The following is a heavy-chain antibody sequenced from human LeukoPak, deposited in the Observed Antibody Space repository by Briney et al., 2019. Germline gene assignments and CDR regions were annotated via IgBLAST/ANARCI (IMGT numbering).Heavy chain of an antibody. CDR3: ARGNSGYGSFDY. J-gene: IGHJ4*02. CDR1: EFTLSSYW. Sequence: GGSLRLSCAASEFTLSSYWMHWVRQAPGKGLVWVSRINGDGRTTNYADSVKGRFTISRDIAKNTLYLLVNSLRAEDTAVYFCARGNSGYGSFDYWGQGTLLTASP. CDR2: INGDGRTT. D-gene: IGHD3-9*01. V-gene: IGHV3-74*01.